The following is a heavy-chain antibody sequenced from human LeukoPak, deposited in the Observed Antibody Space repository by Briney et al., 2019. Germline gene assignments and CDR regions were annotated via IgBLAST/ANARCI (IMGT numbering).Heavy chain of an antibody. V-gene: IGHV3-33*01. J-gene: IGHJ6*02. CDR2: IWYDGSNK. CDR1: GFTFSSYG. CDR3: ARETAVWQFDYYGMDV. Sequence: PGGSLRLSCAASGFTFSSYGMHWVRQAPGKGLEWVAVIWYDGSNKYYADSVKGRFTISRDNSKNTLYLQMNSLRAEDTAVYYCARETAVWQFDYYGMDVWGQGTTVIVSS. D-gene: IGHD2-8*01.